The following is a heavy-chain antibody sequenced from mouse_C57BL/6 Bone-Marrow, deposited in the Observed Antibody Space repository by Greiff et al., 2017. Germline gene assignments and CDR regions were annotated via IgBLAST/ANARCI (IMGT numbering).Heavy chain of an antibody. Sequence: VQLQQPGAELVRPGSSVKLSCKASGYTFTSYWMHWVKQRPIQGLEWIGNIDPSDSDTHYNQKFTDKATLTVDKSSSTAYMQLSSLTSEDAAVYYCARDYVAWFADWGQGTLVTVSA. V-gene: IGHV1-52*01. J-gene: IGHJ3*01. CDR2: IDPSDSDT. D-gene: IGHD2-4*01. CDR3: ARDYVAWFAD. CDR1: GYTFTSYW.